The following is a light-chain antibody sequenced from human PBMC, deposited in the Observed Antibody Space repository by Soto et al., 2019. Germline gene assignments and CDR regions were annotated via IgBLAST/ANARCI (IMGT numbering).Light chain of an antibody. CDR1: QSVSSY. CDR3: QQRSNWSSG. V-gene: IGKV3-11*01. Sequence: EIVLTQSPATLSLSPGERATLSCRASQSVSSYLAWYQQKPGQAPRLLIYDASNRATGIPARFSGSGSGTDFTLTISSLEPEDFAVYYCQQRSNWSSGFGQGTKVEIK. J-gene: IGKJ1*01. CDR2: DAS.